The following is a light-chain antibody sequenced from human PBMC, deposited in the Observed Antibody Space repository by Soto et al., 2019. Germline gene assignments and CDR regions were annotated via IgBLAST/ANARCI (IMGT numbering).Light chain of an antibody. Sequence: QSALTQPPSASGSPGQSVTISCTGTSSDVGGYNYVSWYQQHPGKAPKLMIYEVSKRPSGFPDRFSGSKSGNTASLTVSGLQAEDEADYYCSSYAGSNNFPYVFGTGTKLTVL. CDR2: EVS. CDR1: SSDVGGYNY. V-gene: IGLV2-8*01. J-gene: IGLJ1*01. CDR3: SSYAGSNNFPYV.